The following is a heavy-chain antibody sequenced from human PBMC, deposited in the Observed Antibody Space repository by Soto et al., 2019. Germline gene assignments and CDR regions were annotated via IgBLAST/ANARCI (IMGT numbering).Heavy chain of an antibody. J-gene: IGHJ4*02. D-gene: IGHD3-22*01. Sequence: SETLSLTCAVSGGSISSGGYSLSWIRQPPGKGLEWIGYIYHSGSTYYNPSLKSRVTISVDRSKNQLSLKLSSVTAADTAVYYCARADSSGYTALEYWGQGTLITVS. CDR3: ARADSSGYTALEY. V-gene: IGHV4-30-2*01. CDR1: GGSISSGGYS. CDR2: IYHSGST.